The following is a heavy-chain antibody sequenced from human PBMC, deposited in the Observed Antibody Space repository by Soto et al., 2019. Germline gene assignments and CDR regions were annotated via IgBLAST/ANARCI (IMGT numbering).Heavy chain of an antibody. J-gene: IGHJ6*02. CDR3: AKDRTAPPHYYYGMDV. D-gene: IGHD6-6*01. V-gene: IGHV3-23*01. CDR1: GFTFSSYA. Sequence: GGSLRLSCAASGFTFSSYAMSWVRQAPGKGLEWVSAISGSGGSTYYADSVKGRFTISRDNSKNTLYLQMNSLRAEDTAVDYCAKDRTAPPHYYYGMDVWGQGTTVTVSS. CDR2: ISGSGGST.